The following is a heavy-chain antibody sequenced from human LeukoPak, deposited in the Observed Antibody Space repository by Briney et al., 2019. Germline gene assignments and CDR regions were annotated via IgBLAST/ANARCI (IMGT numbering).Heavy chain of an antibody. D-gene: IGHD2-2*01. CDR1: GFTFSSYS. Sequence: GGSLRLSCAASGFTFSSYSMNWVRQAPGKGLEWVSYISSSSSTIYYADSVKGRFTISRDNAKNSLYLQMNSLRAEDTAVYYCALTMYQLHHGGAFDIWGQGTMVTVSS. CDR2: ISSSSSTI. CDR3: ALTMYQLHHGGAFDI. J-gene: IGHJ3*02. V-gene: IGHV3-48*01.